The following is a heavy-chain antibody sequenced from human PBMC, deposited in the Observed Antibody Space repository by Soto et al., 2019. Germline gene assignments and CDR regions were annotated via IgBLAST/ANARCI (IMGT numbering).Heavy chain of an antibody. J-gene: IGHJ4*02. CDR1: GFTFSSYG. CDR3: VKDTYYHNRSGYYTFDY. D-gene: IGHD3-22*01. CDR2: ISYDGSNE. V-gene: IGHV3-30*18. Sequence: GGSLRLSCAVSGFTFSSYGMHWVRQAPGKGLEWVAHISYDGSNEHYVDSVKGRFTISRDNSKNTLYLQMNSLRAEDTAVYYCVKDTYYHNRSGYYTFDYWGQGTLVTVSS.